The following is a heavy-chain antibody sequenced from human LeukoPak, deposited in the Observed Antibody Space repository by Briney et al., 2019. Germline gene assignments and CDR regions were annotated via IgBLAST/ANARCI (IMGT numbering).Heavy chain of an antibody. CDR1: GGSISSGDYY. D-gene: IGHD6-13*01. CDR3: ARDVAPSSAAGIDY. V-gene: IGHV4-30-4*01. J-gene: IGHJ4*02. Sequence: PSETLSLTCTVSGGSISSGDYYWSWIGQPPGKALEWIGYIYYSGRTYYNPPLKSRVTISVDTSKNQFSLKLSSVTAADTAVYYCARDVAPSSAAGIDYWGQGTLVTVSS. CDR2: IYYSGRT.